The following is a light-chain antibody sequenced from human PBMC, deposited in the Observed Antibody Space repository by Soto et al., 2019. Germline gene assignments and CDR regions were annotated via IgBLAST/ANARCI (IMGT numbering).Light chain of an antibody. J-gene: IGKJ4*01. CDR2: GAS. CDR1: QSVISSY. Sequence: EIVLTQSPGTLSLSPGERATLSCRASQSVISSYLAWYQQKPGQAPRLLIYGASSRATGIPDRFSGSGSGTDVTLTISRLEPEDFAVYYCQQYGSSPLTCGGGTKEEIK. CDR3: QQYGSSPLT. V-gene: IGKV3-20*01.